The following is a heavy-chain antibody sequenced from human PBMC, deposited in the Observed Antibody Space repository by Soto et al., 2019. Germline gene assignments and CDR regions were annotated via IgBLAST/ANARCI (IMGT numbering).Heavy chain of an antibody. D-gene: IGHD6-13*01. CDR2: IYYSGVT. Sequence: QVQLQESGPGLVKPSETLSLTCTVSGDSIGSYYYNWIRQPPGKGLEWIGFIYYSGVTDYNPSFKSRVTMSVATSKNQFSLKLRSVTAADTGVYYCAGDKAGWFDTWGQGTRVTVSS. V-gene: IGHV4-59*12. CDR1: GDSIGSYY. CDR3: AGDKAGWFDT. J-gene: IGHJ5*02.